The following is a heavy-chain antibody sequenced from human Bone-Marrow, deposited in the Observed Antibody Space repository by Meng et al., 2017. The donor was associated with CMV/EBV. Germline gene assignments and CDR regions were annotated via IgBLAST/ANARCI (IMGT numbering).Heavy chain of an antibody. Sequence: VHLHIWGEGFLMPSGALSLTGGVFGSPLIGDWSWVRQSPGKGLEWIGEITHSGSTNYNVSLKSRVTISIDTSKNQFSLKLSSVTATDTAVYYCAPGFRSWSGSYSSWGQGTLVTVSS. V-gene: IGHV4-34*01. CDR3: APGFRSWSGSYSS. D-gene: IGHD1-26*01. J-gene: IGHJ4*02. CDR1: GSPLIGD. CDR2: ITHSGST.